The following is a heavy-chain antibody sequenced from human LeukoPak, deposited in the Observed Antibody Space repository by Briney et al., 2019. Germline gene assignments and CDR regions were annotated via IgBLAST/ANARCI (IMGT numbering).Heavy chain of an antibody. Sequence: SVKVSCKASGGTFSSYTINWVRQAPGQGLEWMGRIIPILGIANYAQKFQGRVTITADKSTSTAYMELSSLRSEDTAVYYCARSTTISPLDYWGQGTLVTVSS. CDR1: GGTFSSYT. CDR3: ARSTTISPLDY. V-gene: IGHV1-69*02. CDR2: IIPILGIA. D-gene: IGHD3-3*01. J-gene: IGHJ4*02.